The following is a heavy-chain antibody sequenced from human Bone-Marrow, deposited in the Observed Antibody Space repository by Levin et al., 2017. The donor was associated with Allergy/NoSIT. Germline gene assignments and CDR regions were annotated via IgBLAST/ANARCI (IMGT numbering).Heavy chain of an antibody. CDR1: GGSFSGYY. D-gene: IGHD3-10*01. CDR2: INHSGST. J-gene: IGHJ5*02. V-gene: IGHV4-34*01. CDR3: ASTGGSGSYSQYNWFDP. Sequence: SETLSLTCAVYGGSFSGYYWSWIRQPPGKGLEWIGEINHSGSTNYNPSLKSRVTISVDTSKNQFSLKLSSVTAADTAVYYCASTGGSGSYSQYNWFDPWGQGTLVTVSS.